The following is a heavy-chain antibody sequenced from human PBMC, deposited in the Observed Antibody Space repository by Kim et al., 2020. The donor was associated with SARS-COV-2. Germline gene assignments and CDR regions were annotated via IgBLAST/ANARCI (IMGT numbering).Heavy chain of an antibody. CDR2: IWYDGSNK. D-gene: IGHD5-18*01. Sequence: GGSLRLSCAASGFTFSSYAMHWVRQAPGKGLEWVAVIWYDGSNKYYADSVKGRFTISRDNSKNTLYLQMNSLRAEDTAVYYCAKSRRDTAMDWYYFDYWGQGTLVTVSS. CDR1: GFTFSSYA. V-gene: IGHV3-33*06. CDR3: AKSRRDTAMDWYYFDY. J-gene: IGHJ4*02.